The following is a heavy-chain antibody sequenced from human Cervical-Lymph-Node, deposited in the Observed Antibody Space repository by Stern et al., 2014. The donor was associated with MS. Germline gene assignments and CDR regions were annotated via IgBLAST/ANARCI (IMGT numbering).Heavy chain of an antibody. CDR3: ARATDL. V-gene: IGHV4-59*01. Sequence: QVQLQESGPGLLLPSETLSLTCTVSGASLTSYYWSWIRQPPGKGLEWIGYIYYSGTTNYNASLKGRVAISIDTSKTQFSLRLSSVTAADTAVYYCARATDLWGQGTLVTVSS. J-gene: IGHJ5*02. CDR2: IYYSGTT. CDR1: GASLTSYY.